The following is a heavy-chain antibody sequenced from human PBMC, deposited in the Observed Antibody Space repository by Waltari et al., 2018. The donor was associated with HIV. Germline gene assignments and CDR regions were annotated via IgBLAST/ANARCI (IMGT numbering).Heavy chain of an antibody. V-gene: IGHV1-18*01. Sequence: QVQLVQSGAEVKKPGASVKVSCKASGYTFTSYGISWVRQAPGQGLEWMGWIRAYNGNTNYAKKLQGRVTMTTDTSTSTAYMELRSLRSDDTAVYYCARDKTTYYYGSGVSYWGQGTLVTVSS. CDR3: ARDKTTYYYGSGVSY. CDR2: IRAYNGNT. CDR1: GYTFTSYG. D-gene: IGHD3-10*01. J-gene: IGHJ4*02.